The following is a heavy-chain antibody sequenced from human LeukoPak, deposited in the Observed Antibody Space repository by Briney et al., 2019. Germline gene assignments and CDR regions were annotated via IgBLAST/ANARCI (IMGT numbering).Heavy chain of an antibody. CDR3: ARKGGYSSGYYY. J-gene: IGHJ4*02. D-gene: IGHD3-22*01. Sequence: PGGSLRLSRAVSRFTFSDYWMTWVRQAPGKGLDWVANIKHDGSEKDYVDSVKGRFTITRDNAKNSLCLQMDSLRVEDTAVYYCARKGGYSSGYYYWGQGTLVTVSS. CDR2: IKHDGSEK. CDR1: RFTFSDYW. V-gene: IGHV3-7*01.